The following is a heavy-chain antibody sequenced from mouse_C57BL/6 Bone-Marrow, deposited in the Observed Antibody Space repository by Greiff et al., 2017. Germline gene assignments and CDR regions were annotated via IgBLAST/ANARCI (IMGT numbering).Heavy chain of an antibody. Sequence: VKLVESGAELARPGASVKLSCKASGYTFTSYGISWVKQRTGQGLEWIGEIYPRSGNTYYNEKFKGKATLTADKYSSTAYRELRSLTSEDSAVYFCEVYDYDGGFAYWGQGTLVTVSA. J-gene: IGHJ3*01. V-gene: IGHV1-81*01. D-gene: IGHD2-4*01. CDR3: EVYDYDGGFAY. CDR1: GYTFTSYG. CDR2: IYPRSGNT.